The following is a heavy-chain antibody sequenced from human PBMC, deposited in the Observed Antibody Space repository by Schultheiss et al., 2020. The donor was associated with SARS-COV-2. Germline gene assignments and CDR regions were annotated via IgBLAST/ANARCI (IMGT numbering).Heavy chain of an antibody. CDR3: AKDLLQGITDY. D-gene: IGHD5-24*01. J-gene: IGHJ4*02. CDR1: GFTFSNYG. V-gene: IGHV3-30*18. CDR2: ISYDGSDT. Sequence: GGSLRLSCAASGFTFSNYGMHWVRQAPGKGLEWVAIISYDGSDTYYADSVKGRFTISRDNSKNTLYLLMNSLRAEDTAVYYCAKDLLQGITDYWGQGTLVTVSS.